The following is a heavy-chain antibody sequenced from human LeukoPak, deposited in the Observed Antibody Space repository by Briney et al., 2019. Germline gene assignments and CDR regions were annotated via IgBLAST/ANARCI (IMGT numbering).Heavy chain of an antibody. D-gene: IGHD1-26*01. CDR1: GFPFNAYW. CDR2: ISATGFTT. V-gene: IGHV3-23*01. CDR3: TKDVQVGPTRGFFDF. Sequence: GGSLRLSCAASGFPFNAYWMTWVRQAPGKGLEWISVISATGFTTHHTDSVKGRFTISRDNSKSILYLQMDGLRAEDTAIYFCTKDVQVGPTRGFFDFWGQGTLVTVSS. J-gene: IGHJ4*03.